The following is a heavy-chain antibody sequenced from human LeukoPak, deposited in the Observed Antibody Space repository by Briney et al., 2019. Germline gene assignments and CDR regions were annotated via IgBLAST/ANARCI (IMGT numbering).Heavy chain of an antibody. V-gene: IGHV4-59*02. CDR1: GGSVSSYY. CDR2: IYYSGST. J-gene: IGHJ5*02. CDR3: ARDHRSSNWFDP. Sequence: SSETLSLTCTVSGGSVSSYYWSWIRQPPGKGLEWIGYIYYSGSTNYNPSLKSRVTMSVDTSKNQISLKVKFVTAADTAVYYCARDHRSSNWFDPWGQGTLVTVSS. D-gene: IGHD3-10*01.